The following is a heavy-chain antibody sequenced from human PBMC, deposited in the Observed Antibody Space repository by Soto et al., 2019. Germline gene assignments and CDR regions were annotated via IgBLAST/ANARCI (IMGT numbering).Heavy chain of an antibody. Sequence: GVSVKVSCKASGGTFSSYAISWVRQAPGQGLEWMGGIIPIFGTANYAQKFQGRVTITADKSTSTAYMELSSLRSEDTAVYYCARDGASGGSYYYGMDVWGQGTTVTVSS. V-gene: IGHV1-69*06. CDR2: IIPIFGTA. CDR1: GGTFSSYA. D-gene: IGHD2-15*01. CDR3: ARDGASGGSYYYGMDV. J-gene: IGHJ6*02.